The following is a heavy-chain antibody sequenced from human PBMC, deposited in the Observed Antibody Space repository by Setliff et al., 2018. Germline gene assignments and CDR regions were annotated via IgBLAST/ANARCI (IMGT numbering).Heavy chain of an antibody. CDR3: VKLVPQAISSDP. CDR1: GLTFSHAW. CDR2: IRSRNDGGTT. Sequence: GGSLRLSCAASGLTFSHAWMTWVRQSPGKGLEWVGRIRSRNDGGTTDYAAPVKGRSTISRDDSKNTLYPQMNSLKTEDTAIYYCVKLVPQAISSDPWGQGTLVT. J-gene: IGHJ5*02. D-gene: IGHD3-10*01. V-gene: IGHV3-15*01.